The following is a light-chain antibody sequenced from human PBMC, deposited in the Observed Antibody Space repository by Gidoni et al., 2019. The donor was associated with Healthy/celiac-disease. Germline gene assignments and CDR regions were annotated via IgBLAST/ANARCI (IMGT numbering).Light chain of an antibody. CDR3: QAWDSSTVV. J-gene: IGLJ2*01. Sequence: SYELTHPPPVSVSPGQTASITCSGDKLGDKYACCYQQKPGQSPVLVIYQDSKRHSGIPERFSGSNSGNTATLTISGTQAMDEADYYGQAWDSSTVVFGGGTKLTVL. V-gene: IGLV3-1*01. CDR1: KLGDKY. CDR2: QDS.